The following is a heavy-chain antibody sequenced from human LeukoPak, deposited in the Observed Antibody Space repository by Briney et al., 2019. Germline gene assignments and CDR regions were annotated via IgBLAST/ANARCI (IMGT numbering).Heavy chain of an antibody. CDR2: IKPKSVVT. V-gene: IGHV1-2*02. J-gene: IGHJ4*02. Sequence: GSVKDSCKASGYTFTGHYMKSVRQAPEQRLEWMGCIKPKSVVTNTAQKCQCRVSMTRDTSINTAYLELSSLTSDDTAIYYCARVREWEEISGAIPDYFDYWGQGTLVTVSS. CDR3: ARVREWEEISGAIPDYFDY. CDR1: GYTFTGHY. D-gene: IGHD3-3*01.